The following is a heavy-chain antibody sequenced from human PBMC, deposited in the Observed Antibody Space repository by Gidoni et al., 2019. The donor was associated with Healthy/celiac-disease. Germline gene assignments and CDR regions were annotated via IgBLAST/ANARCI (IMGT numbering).Heavy chain of an antibody. D-gene: IGHD3-10*01. CDR2: IVVGSGNT. V-gene: IGHV1-58*01. Sequence: HMQLVQSGPEVKKPGTSVKVSCKASGFTFTSSAVQWVRQARGQRLEWIGWIVVGSGNTNYEQKFQERVTITRDMSTSTAYMELSSLRSEDTAVYYCAASGQDYGSGSYPDYFDYWGQGTLVTVSS. CDR1: GFTFTSSA. CDR3: AASGQDYGSGSYPDYFDY. J-gene: IGHJ4*02.